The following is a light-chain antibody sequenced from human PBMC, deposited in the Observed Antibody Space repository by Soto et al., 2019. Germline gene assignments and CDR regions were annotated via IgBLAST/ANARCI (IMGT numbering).Light chain of an antibody. CDR1: QSISSW. CDR3: QQHNSYSPLYT. Sequence: DIQMTQSPSTLSASVGDRVTITCRASQSISSWLAWYQQKPGKAPKLLIYKASSLESGVPSRFSGSGSGTEFTLTISSLQPDDFATYYCQQHNSYSPLYTFGQGTKVDIK. J-gene: IGKJ2*01. CDR2: KAS. V-gene: IGKV1-5*03.